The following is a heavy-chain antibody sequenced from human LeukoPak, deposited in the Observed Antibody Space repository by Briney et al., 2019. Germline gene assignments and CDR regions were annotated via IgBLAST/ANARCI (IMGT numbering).Heavy chain of an antibody. CDR2: IYHSGST. D-gene: IGHD1-7*01. J-gene: IGHJ4*02. Sequence: SETLSLTCSVSGGSMSSYYWSWIRQSPGKGLEWIGYIYHSGSTEYNPSLRSRVTISLEMSKHQFSLNLTSVTAADTAVYYCASNTGTVFDYWGQGALVTVSS. CDR3: ASNTGTVFDY. V-gene: IGHV4-59*01. CDR1: GGSMSSYY.